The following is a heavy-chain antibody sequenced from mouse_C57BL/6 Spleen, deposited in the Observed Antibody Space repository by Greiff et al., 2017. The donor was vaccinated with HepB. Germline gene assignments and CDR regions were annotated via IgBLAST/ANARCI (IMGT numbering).Heavy chain of an antibody. CDR3: ARELGDY. D-gene: IGHD4-1*01. V-gene: IGHV1-76*01. J-gene: IGHJ2*01. CDR1: GYTFTDYY. CDR2: IYPGSGNT. Sequence: VQLQQSGAELVRPGASVKLSCKASGYTFTDYYINWVKQRPGQGLEWIARIYPGSGNTYYNEKFKGKATLTAEKSSSTAYMQLSSLTSEDSAVYFCARELGDYWGQGTTLTVSS.